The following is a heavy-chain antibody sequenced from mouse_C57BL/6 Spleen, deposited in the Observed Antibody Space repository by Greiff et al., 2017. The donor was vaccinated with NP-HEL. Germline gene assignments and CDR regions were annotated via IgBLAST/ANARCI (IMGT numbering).Heavy chain of an antibody. D-gene: IGHD2-1*01. CDR1: GYTFTSYW. CDR2: IDPSDSYT. Sequence: QVHVKQSGAELVKPGASVKLSCKASGYTFTSYWMQWVKQRPGQGLEWIGEIDPSDSYTNYNQKFKGKATLTVDTSSSTAYMQLSSLTSEDSAVYYCARGGYGNYGDYWGQGTTLTVSS. J-gene: IGHJ2*01. CDR3: ARGGYGNYGDY. V-gene: IGHV1-50*01.